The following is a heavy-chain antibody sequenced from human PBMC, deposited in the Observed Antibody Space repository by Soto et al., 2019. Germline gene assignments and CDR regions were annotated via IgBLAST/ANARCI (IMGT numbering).Heavy chain of an antibody. D-gene: IGHD6-13*01. Sequence: LRLSCAASGFTFSSYAMSWVRQAPGKGLEWVSAISGSGGSTYYADSVKGRFTISRDNSKNTLYLQMNSLRAEDTAVYYCAKVLVAYSSSWYRDNYYYYGMDVWGQGTTVTVSS. V-gene: IGHV3-23*01. CDR2: ISGSGGST. J-gene: IGHJ6*02. CDR1: GFTFSSYA. CDR3: AKVLVAYSSSWYRDNYYYYGMDV.